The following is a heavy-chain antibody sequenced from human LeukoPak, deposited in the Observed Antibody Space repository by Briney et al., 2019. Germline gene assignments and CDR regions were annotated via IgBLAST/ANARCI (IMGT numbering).Heavy chain of an antibody. CDR2: IGTSDDYK. J-gene: IGHJ4*02. CDR1: GFTFSHYS. V-gene: IGHV3-21*06. Sequence: PGGSLRLTCVASGFTFSHYSINWVRQAPGKGLEWVSSIGTSDDYKYYADSVQGRFTISRDNARNSLFLQMNSLRAEDTAVYYCARILDSAWGELGYWGQGTLVTVSS. CDR3: ARILDSAWGELGY. D-gene: IGHD6-19*01.